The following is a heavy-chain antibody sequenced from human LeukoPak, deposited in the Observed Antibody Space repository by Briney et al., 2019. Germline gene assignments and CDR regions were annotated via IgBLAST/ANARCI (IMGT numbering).Heavy chain of an antibody. D-gene: IGHD3-10*01. J-gene: IGHJ5*02. Sequence: GESLKISCKGSGYSFTSYWIGWVRQLPGKGLEWMGIIYPGDSDTRYSPSFQGQVTISADKSISTAYLQWSSLKASDTAMYYCARLVWFGGPHPNWFDPWGQGTLVTVSS. CDR2: IYPGDSDT. V-gene: IGHV5-51*01. CDR1: GYSFTSYW. CDR3: ARLVWFGGPHPNWFDP.